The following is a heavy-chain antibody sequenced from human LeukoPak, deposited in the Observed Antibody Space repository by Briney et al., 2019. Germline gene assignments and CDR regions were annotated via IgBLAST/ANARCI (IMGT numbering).Heavy chain of an antibody. CDR3: ARSGQLWLSAHDY. Sequence: SGGSLRLSCAASWLTFTNYCMHWARQAPGKWRECVAFLSYDGSQTYYADSVKGRLSISRNHSKHSLYVQTNSLRAEDTRIIYCARSGQLWLSAHDYWGQGTLVTVSS. CDR2: LSYDGSQT. D-gene: IGHD5-18*01. CDR1: WLTFTNYC. V-gene: IGHV3-30*03. J-gene: IGHJ4*02.